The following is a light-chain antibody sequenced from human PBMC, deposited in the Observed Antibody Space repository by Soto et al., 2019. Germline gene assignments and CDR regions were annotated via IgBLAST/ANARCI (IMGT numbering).Light chain of an antibody. Sequence: LTQSPGTLSLSPGERATLSCRASQSVRSSYLAWYQQKPGQAPRLLIYGASSRATGIPDRFSGSGSGTDFTLTISRLEPEDFAVYYCQQYGGSPPLSFGGGTKVDIK. V-gene: IGKV3-20*01. CDR2: GAS. CDR3: QQYGGSPPLS. J-gene: IGKJ4*01. CDR1: QSVRSSY.